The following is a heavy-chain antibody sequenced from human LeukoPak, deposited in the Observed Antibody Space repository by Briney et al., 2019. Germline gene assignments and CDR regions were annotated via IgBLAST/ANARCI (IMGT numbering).Heavy chain of an antibody. D-gene: IGHD3-22*01. CDR3: AQIRPSTYYDSSGSFDY. J-gene: IGHJ4*02. CDR1: GGSISSCY. V-gene: IGHV4-4*07. CDR2: IYSSGVT. Sequence: PSETLSLTCTVSGGSISSCYLSWSRQPAGKGLEWIGRIYSSGVTNYSPSLKSRVTMSVDTSKNQFSLKLSSVTAADTAVYYCAQIRPSTYYDSSGSFDYWGQGTLVTVSS.